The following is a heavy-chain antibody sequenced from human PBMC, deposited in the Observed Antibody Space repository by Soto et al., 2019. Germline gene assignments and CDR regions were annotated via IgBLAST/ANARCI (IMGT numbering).Heavy chain of an antibody. V-gene: IGHV5-51*01. Sequence: PGESLKISCKGSGYSFTTYWIGWVRQMPGKGLEWMGIIYAGDSDSRYSPSFQGQVTISVDKSISTAYLQWSSLKASDTAMYYCARQIYDSDTGPNFQYYFDSWGQGTPVTVSS. CDR2: IYAGDSDS. J-gene: IGHJ4*02. CDR1: GYSFTTYW. CDR3: ARQIYDSDTGPNFQYYFDS. D-gene: IGHD3-22*01.